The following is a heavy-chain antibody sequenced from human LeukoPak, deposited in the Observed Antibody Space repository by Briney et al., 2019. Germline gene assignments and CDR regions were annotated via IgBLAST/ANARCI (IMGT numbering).Heavy chain of an antibody. CDR1: GSTYTSYG. J-gene: IGHJ4*02. CDR2: ISSSSYHI. Sequence: GGSLRLSCAVSGSTYTSYGMNWVRQAPGKGLEWVSSISSSSYHINYADSVRGRFTISRDNAKNSLYLQMNSLRAEDTAVYYCARAYCSSTRCDYYFDSWGQGTLVTVSS. V-gene: IGHV3-21*06. CDR3: ARAYCSSTRCDYYFDS. D-gene: IGHD2-2*01.